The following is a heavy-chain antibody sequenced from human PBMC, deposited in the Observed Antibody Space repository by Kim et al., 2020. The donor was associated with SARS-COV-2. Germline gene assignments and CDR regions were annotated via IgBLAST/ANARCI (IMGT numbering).Heavy chain of an antibody. V-gene: IGHV2-5*01. Sequence: RYSPSLKSRLTITKDTSKNQVVLTMTNMDPVDTATYYCAHIFARLRAFDIWGQGTMVTVSS. CDR3: AHIFARLRAFDI. D-gene: IGHD6-6*01. J-gene: IGHJ3*02.